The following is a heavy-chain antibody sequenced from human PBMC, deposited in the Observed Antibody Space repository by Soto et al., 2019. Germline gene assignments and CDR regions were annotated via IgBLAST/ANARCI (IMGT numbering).Heavy chain of an antibody. V-gene: IGHV4-61*05. J-gene: IGHJ3*01. CDR2: LLHSGTT. D-gene: IGHD6-19*01. CDR3: AYSSGWYRHDV. Sequence: SETLSLTCTVSGGSISSSSYYWGWLRQPPGKGLEWIGDLLHSGTTNYNPSLKSRVTLSVDKPQNQFSLKLTSVTAADTAIYYCAYSSGWYRHDVWGQGTSVTVSS. CDR1: GGSISSSSYY.